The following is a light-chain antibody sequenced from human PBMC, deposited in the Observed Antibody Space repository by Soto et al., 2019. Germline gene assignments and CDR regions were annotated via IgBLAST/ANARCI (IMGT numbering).Light chain of an antibody. CDR2: DTS. V-gene: IGKV3-11*01. CDR3: QQREHGPPIT. CDR1: QSVNRY. Sequence: TQSPDTLSFSQGERATLSCRASQSVNRYLAWYQQKPGQAPRLLIYDTSNRATGIPARFSGSGSGTDFTLTISCLEPEDFAVYYCQQREHGPPITFGQGTRLEIK. J-gene: IGKJ5*01.